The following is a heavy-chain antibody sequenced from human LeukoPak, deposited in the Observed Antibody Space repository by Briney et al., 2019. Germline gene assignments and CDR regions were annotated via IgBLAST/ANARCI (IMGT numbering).Heavy chain of an antibody. CDR3: VRKTVGAKNWFDP. V-gene: IGHV3-48*03. J-gene: IGHJ5*02. D-gene: IGHD1-26*01. Sequence: PGGSLRLSCAAAGFTFSSYEMNWFRQAPGKGLEWVSYISSSAGNIKYADSVKGRFTISRDNAKNSLYLQMNSPRAEDSAVYYCVRKTVGAKNWFDPWGQGTLVTVSS. CDR2: ISSSAGNI. CDR1: GFTFSSYE.